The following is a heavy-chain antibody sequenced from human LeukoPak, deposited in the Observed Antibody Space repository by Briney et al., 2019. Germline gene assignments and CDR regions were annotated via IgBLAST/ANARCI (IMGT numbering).Heavy chain of an antibody. Sequence: ASVKVSCKVSGYTFTSYGISWVRQAPGQGLEWMGWISPYNGHTNYAQPFQGRVTMTTDTSTSSGYMELRSLRSDDTAVYYCARDLKYYYDSSGYMDYWGQETLVTVSS. CDR2: ISPYNGHT. CDR3: ARDLKYYYDSSGYMDY. CDR1: GYTFTSYG. V-gene: IGHV1-18*04. J-gene: IGHJ4*02. D-gene: IGHD3-22*01.